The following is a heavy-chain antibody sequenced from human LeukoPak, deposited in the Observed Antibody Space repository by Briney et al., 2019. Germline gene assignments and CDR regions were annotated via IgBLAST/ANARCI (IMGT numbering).Heavy chain of an antibody. CDR1: GGSFSGYY. D-gene: IGHD3-22*01. J-gene: IGHJ5*02. CDR3: ARDSHYYDSSGYLNWFDP. CDR2: INHSGST. V-gene: IGHV4-34*01. Sequence: PSETLSLTCAVYGGSFSGYYWSWIRQPPGKGLEWIGEINHSGSTNYNPSLKSRVTISVDTSKNQFSLKLSSVTAADTAVYYCARDSHYYDSSGYLNWFDPWGQGTLVTVSS.